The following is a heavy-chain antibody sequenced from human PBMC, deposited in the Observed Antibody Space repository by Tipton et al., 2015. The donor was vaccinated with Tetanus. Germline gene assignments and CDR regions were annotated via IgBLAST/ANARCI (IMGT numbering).Heavy chain of an antibody. V-gene: IGHV4-4*07. Sequence: TLSLTCSVSGDSISSFYWSWIRQPAGKELEWIGRIYTSGSTNYNPSLKSRVTMSVDTSKRQFSLKLNSVTAADTAVYYCARVNYDFPKKGPFDSWGQGTLVIVSS. CDR1: GDSISSFY. J-gene: IGHJ4*02. CDR2: IYTSGST. D-gene: IGHD3-3*01. CDR3: ARVNYDFPKKGPFDS.